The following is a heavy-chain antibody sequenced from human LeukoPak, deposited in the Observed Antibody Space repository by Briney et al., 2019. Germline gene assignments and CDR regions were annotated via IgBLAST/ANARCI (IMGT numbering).Heavy chain of an antibody. CDR1: GGTFSSYA. CDR3: ASAPRYSSSWPNNWFDP. CDR2: IIPIFGTA. D-gene: IGHD6-13*01. Sequence: ASVKVSCKTSGGTFSSYAISWVRQAPGQGLEWMGGIIPIFGTANYAQKFQGRVTITADESTSTAYMELSSLRSEDTAVYFCASAPRYSSSWPNNWFDPWGQGTLVTVSS. J-gene: IGHJ5*02. V-gene: IGHV1-69*13.